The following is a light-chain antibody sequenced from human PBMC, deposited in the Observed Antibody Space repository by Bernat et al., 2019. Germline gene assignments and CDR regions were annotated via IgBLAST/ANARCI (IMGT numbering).Light chain of an antibody. CDR3: SSYTGSTTLVFV. Sequence: QSVLTQPASVSGSLGQSITISCTGTSSDVGGYNYVSWYQHHPGKAPKLMIYHVSSRPSGVSNRFSGSKSDNTASQTISGLQADDEADYYCSSYTGSTTLVFVFGSGTKVTVL. CDR1: SSDVGGYNY. CDR2: HVS. V-gene: IGLV2-14*03. J-gene: IGLJ1*01.